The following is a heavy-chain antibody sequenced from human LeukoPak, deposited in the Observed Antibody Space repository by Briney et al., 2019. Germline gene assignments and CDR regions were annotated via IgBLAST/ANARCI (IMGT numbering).Heavy chain of an antibody. CDR2: IKQDGSEK. D-gene: IGHD2-2*01. V-gene: IGHV3-7*01. J-gene: IGHJ4*02. CDR3: ARGDQLLFVSYFDY. Sequence: GGSLRLSCAASGFTFSSYWMSWVRQAPGKGLEWVANIKQDGSEKYYVDSVKGRFTISRDNAKNSLYLQMNSLRAEDTAVYYCARGDQLLFVSYFDYWGQGTLVTVSS. CDR1: GFTFSSYW.